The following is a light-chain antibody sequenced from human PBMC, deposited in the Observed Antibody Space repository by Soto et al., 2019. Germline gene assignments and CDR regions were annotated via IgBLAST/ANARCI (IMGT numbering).Light chain of an antibody. CDR2: DAS. V-gene: IGKV3-11*01. CDR1: QSVSRY. CDR3: QQRSNWTPT. Sequence: EIVLTRSPATLSLSPGEIATLSCRASQSVSRYLAWYQQQPVKAPRLLISDASNRATGTPARLSGSGSGTDFTLTISSLDHEDFAVYYCQQRSNWTPTFGHGTQVDI. J-gene: IGKJ1*01.